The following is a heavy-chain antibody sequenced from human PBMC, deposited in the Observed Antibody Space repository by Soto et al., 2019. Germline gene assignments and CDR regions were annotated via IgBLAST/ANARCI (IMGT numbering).Heavy chain of an antibody. D-gene: IGHD6-19*01. CDR1: GFTFSSYA. J-gene: IGHJ4*02. V-gene: IGHV3-30-3*01. CDR2: ISYDGSNK. CDR3: ARDKSPYSSGWHNRHFDY. Sequence: QVQLVESGGGVVQPGRSLRLSCAASGFTFSSYAMHWVRQAPGKGLEWVAVISYDGSNKYYADSVKGRFTISRDNSANTLYLQMHSLRAEDTAVYYCARDKSPYSSGWHNRHFDYGGQGTLVTVSS.